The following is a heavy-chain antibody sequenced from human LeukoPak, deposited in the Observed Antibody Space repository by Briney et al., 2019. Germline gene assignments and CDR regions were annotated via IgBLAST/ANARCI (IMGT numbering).Heavy chain of an antibody. D-gene: IGHD4-11*01. CDR2: IRYDGSNK. CDR3: AKDRTDVTTALDY. V-gene: IGHV3-30*02. J-gene: IGHJ4*02. CDR1: GFTFSSYG. Sequence: GGSLRLSCAASGFTFSSYGMHWVRQAPGKGLEWVAFIRYDGSNKYYADSVKGRFTISRDNSKNTLYLQMNSLRAEDTAVYYCAKDRTDVTTALDYWGQGTLVTVSS.